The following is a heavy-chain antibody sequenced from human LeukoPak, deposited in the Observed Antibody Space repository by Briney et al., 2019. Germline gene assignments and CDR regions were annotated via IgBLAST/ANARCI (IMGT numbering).Heavy chain of an antibody. V-gene: IGHV4-59*01. CDR2: IYYSGST. D-gene: IGHD2-2*01. CDR3: ARTIVVVPAYYFDY. J-gene: IGHJ4*02. CDR1: GVSISSYY. Sequence: PSETLSLTCTVSGVSISSYYWSWIRQPPGKGLEWIGYIYYSGSTNYNPYLKSRVTISVDTSKNQFSLKLSSVTAADTAVYYCARTIVVVPAYYFDYWGQGTLVTVSS.